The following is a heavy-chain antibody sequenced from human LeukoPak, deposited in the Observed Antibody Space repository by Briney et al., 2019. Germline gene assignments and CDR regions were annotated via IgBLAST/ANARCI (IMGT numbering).Heavy chain of an antibody. CDR2: IWYDGSHK. D-gene: IGHD1-1*01. CDR3: AREWETATPSAFDI. V-gene: IGHV3-33*01. CDR1: GFTFTSYG. J-gene: IGHJ3*02. Sequence: GGSPRLSCAASGFTFTSYGMHWVRQAPGKGLEWVAVIWYDGSHKYYADSVRGRFTISRDNSENTLHLQMNSLRAEDTAVYYCAREWETATPSAFDIWGQGTMVTVSS.